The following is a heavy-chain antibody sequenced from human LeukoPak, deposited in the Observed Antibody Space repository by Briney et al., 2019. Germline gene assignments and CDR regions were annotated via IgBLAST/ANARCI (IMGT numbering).Heavy chain of an antibody. J-gene: IGHJ4*02. CDR1: GGSFSG. Sequence: PSETLSLTCAVYGGSFSGWTWIRQPPGKGLEWIGEIDNGGITKYNPSLKSRVTISIDTSKNHFSLKLTSVTAADTAVYYCASRITMVRGQPPAVWGQGTLVTVSS. D-gene: IGHD3-10*01. CDR3: ASRITMVRGQPPAV. V-gene: IGHV4-34*01. CDR2: IDNGGIT.